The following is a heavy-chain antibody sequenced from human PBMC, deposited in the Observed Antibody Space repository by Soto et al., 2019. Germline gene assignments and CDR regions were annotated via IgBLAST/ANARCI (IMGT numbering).Heavy chain of an antibody. Sequence: ASVKVSCKASGYTFTSYGISWVRQAPGQGLEWMGWISAYNGNTNYAQKLQGRVTMTTDTSTSTAYMELRSLRSDDTAVYYCARDPGYCSGGSCPQGPRLDPWGQGTLVTVSS. V-gene: IGHV1-18*01. CDR2: ISAYNGNT. CDR3: ARDPGYCSGGSCPQGPRLDP. CDR1: GYTFTSYG. D-gene: IGHD2-15*01. J-gene: IGHJ5*02.